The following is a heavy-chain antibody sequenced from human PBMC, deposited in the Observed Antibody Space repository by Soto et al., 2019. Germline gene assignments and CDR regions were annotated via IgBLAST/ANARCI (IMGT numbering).Heavy chain of an antibody. CDR2: ISITGDYI. J-gene: IGHJ6*02. V-gene: IGHV3-21*01. CDR3: ARDGVLLWFGDPRRYYYGMDV. Sequence: GGSLRLSCVASRFTFSAFSMNWVRQAPGKWLEWVSSISITGDYIYYADSVMGRFTISRDNAKNSLYLQMNSLRAEDTAVYYCARDGVLLWFGDPRRYYYGMDVWGQGTTVTVSS. D-gene: IGHD3-10*01. CDR1: RFTFSAFS.